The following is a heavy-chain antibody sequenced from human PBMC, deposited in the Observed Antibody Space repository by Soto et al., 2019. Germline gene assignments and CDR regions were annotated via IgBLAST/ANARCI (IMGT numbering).Heavy chain of an antibody. V-gene: IGHV4-4*02. J-gene: IGHJ5*02. CDR3: ARGVYYYGSGSYYRWFDP. Sequence: PSETLSLTCAVSGGSISSSNWWSWVRQPPGKGLEWIGEIYHSGSTNYNPSLKSRVTISVDTSKNQFSLKLSSVTAADTAVYYCARGVYYYGSGSYYRWFDPWGQGTLVTVSS. D-gene: IGHD3-10*01. CDR2: IYHSGST. CDR1: GGSISSSNW.